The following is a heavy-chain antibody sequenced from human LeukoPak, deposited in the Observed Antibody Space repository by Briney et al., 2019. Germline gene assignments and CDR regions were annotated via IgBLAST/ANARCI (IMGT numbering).Heavy chain of an antibody. D-gene: IGHD3-16*02. CDR2: ISGSGGST. CDR3: AKDQDRTMITFGGVIVTDAFDI. CDR1: GFTFSSYA. J-gene: IGHJ3*02. V-gene: IGHV3-23*01. Sequence: GGSLRLSCAASGFTFSSYAMSWVRQAPGKGLEWVSAISGSGGSTYYADSVKGRFTISRDNSKNTLYLQTNSLRAEDTAVYYCAKDQDRTMITFGGVIVTDAFDIWGQGTMVTVSS.